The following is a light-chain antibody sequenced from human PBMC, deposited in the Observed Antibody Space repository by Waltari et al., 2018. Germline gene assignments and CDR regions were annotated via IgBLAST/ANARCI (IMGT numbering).Light chain of an antibody. CDR3: TSYINSNTLDVV. V-gene: IGLV2-14*01. CDR2: EVS. Sequence: QSALTQPASVSGSPGQSITISCTGTSNDVGGYNYVSWYQQHPGKAPKLIIYEVSNRPSGGSNRFSGAKSGNTASLTISGLQAEDEADYYCTSYINSNTLDVVCGGGTKLTVL. J-gene: IGLJ2*01. CDR1: SNDVGGYNY.